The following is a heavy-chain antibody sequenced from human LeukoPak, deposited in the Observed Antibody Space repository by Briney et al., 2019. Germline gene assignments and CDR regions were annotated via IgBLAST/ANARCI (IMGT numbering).Heavy chain of an antibody. Sequence: ASVKVSCKVSGYTFTSYYMHWVRQAPGQGLEWMGIINPSGGSTSYAQKFQGRVTMTRDTSTSTVYMELSSLRSEDTAVYYCARDRVESSTSSNWFDPWGQGTLVTVSS. D-gene: IGHD2-2*01. J-gene: IGHJ5*02. CDR3: ARDRVESSTSSNWFDP. CDR1: GYTFTSYY. CDR2: INPSGGST. V-gene: IGHV1-46*01.